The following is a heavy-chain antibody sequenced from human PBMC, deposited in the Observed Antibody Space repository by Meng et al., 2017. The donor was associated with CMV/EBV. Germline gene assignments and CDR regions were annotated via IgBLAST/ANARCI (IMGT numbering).Heavy chain of an antibody. J-gene: IGHJ6*02. V-gene: IGHV1-46*01. CDR2: INPSGGST. Sequence: ASVKVSCKASGYTFTSYYMHWVRQAPGQGLEWMGIINPSGGSTSYAQKFQGRVTMTTDESTSTAYMELSSLRSEDTAVYYCARARLGVEIGAHPSYYYYGMDVWGQGTTVTVSS. CDR1: GYTFTSYY. CDR3: ARARLGVEIGAHPSYYYYGMDV. D-gene: IGHD5-24*01.